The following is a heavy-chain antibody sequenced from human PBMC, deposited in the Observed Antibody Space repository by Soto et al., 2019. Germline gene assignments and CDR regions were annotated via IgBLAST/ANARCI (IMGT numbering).Heavy chain of an antibody. CDR3: TKPAIGWFSAFDS. V-gene: IGHV3-23*01. D-gene: IGHD6-19*01. CDR1: GFTFSSYA. CDR2: ISGSGGTT. J-gene: IGHJ3*02. Sequence: EVQLLESGGGLVQPGGSLRLSCAASGFTFSSYAMSWVRQAPGKRLEWVSVISGSGGTTYYGGSVKGRFTFSRGNSKNTLSFQMNSLTSGDTVVYYCTKPAIGWFSAFDSCGQGTSVSVSS.